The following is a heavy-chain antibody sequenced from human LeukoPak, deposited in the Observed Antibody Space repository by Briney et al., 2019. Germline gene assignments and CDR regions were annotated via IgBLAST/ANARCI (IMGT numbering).Heavy chain of an antibody. CDR3: ARGVMITFGGVRPGFY. Sequence: ASVKVSCKASGYTSTSYYMHWVRQAPGQGLEWMGRINPNSGGTNYAQKFQGRVTMTRDTSISTAYMELSRLRSDDTAVYYCARGVMITFGGVRPGFYWGQGTLVTVSS. CDR2: INPNSGGT. V-gene: IGHV1-2*06. CDR1: GYTSTSYY. J-gene: IGHJ4*02. D-gene: IGHD3-16*01.